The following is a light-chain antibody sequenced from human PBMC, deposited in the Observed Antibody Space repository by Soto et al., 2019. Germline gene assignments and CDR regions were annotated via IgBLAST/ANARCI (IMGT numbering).Light chain of an antibody. CDR2: DAS. J-gene: IGKJ1*01. V-gene: IGKV3-11*01. Sequence: IVLTQSPVSLSLSPGERATLSCRASETIGRSLAWYQQRPGQAPRLLIYDASNGATGIPARFSGSGSGTDFTLTISRLEPGDFAVYYCLQGSDWRTFGRGTKVEIK. CDR1: ETIGRS. CDR3: LQGSDWRT.